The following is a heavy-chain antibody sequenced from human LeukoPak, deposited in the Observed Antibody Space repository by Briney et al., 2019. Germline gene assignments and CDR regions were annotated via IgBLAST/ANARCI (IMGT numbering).Heavy chain of an antibody. CDR1: GASISSSSYY. CDR2: IYYSGST. CDR3: AGPYASWIPIGN. Sequence: SETLSLTCTVSGASISSSSYYWGWIRQPPGKGLEWIGSIYYSGSTYYNPSLKSRVTISVDTSKNQFSLKLSSVTAADTAVYYCAGPYASWIPIGNWGQGTLVTVSS. V-gene: IGHV4-39*01. D-gene: IGHD5-12*01. J-gene: IGHJ4*02.